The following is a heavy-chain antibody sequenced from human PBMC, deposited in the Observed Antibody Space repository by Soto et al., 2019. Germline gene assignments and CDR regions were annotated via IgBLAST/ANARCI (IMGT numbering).Heavy chain of an antibody. Sequence: GGSLRLSCVTSGFTFSRNTMNWVRQAPGKGLEWVASITSSGGYVYYADSVKGRFSASRDNAKNSLSLQMDSLRPDDTAIYFCVKDEGIEAMDVWGQGTTVTVSS. D-gene: IGHD3-3*02. J-gene: IGHJ6*02. V-gene: IGHV3-21*01. CDR2: ITSSGGYV. CDR1: GFTFSRNT. CDR3: VKDEGIEAMDV.